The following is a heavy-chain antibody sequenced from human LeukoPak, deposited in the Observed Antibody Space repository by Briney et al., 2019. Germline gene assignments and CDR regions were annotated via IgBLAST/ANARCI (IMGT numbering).Heavy chain of an antibody. J-gene: IGHJ3*01. D-gene: IGHD2-15*01. CDR3: VRYCNGGSCYRAAFDV. Sequence: PGGSLRLSCAASGFTFSSYAMSWVRQAPGKGLEWVSAISGSGGSTYYADSVRGRFTISRDNSKNTLYLQMNSLRAEDTAVYYCVRYCNGGSCYRAAFDVWGPGTMVTVSS. CDR2: ISGSGGST. CDR1: GFTFSSYA. V-gene: IGHV3-23*01.